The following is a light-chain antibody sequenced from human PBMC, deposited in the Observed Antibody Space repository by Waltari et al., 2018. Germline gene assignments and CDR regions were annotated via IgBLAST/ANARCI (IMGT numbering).Light chain of an antibody. CDR3: CSYVGSNIYWV. V-gene: IGLV2-11*01. CDR2: DIN. Sequence: QSALTQPRSVSGSPGQSVTISCTGTSSDVGGYTYVSWYQQHPDKAPKLIIDDINKRPSGVPDRFSGSKSGNTASLTISGLQAEDEADYYCCSYVGSNIYWVFGGGTKLTVL. CDR1: SSDVGGYTY. J-gene: IGLJ3*02.